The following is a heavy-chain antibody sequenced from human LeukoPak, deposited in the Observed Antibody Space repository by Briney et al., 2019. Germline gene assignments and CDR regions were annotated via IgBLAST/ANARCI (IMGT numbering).Heavy chain of an antibody. CDR1: GGTFSSYA. CDR3: AREGDSSGYYYPLDAFDI. D-gene: IGHD3-22*01. Sequence: ASVKVPCKASGGTFSSYAISWVRQAPGQGLEWMGGIIPIFGTANCAQKFQGRVTITADGSTSTAYMELSSLRSEDTAVYYCAREGDSSGYYYPLDAFDIWGQGTMVTVSS. V-gene: IGHV1-69*13. J-gene: IGHJ3*02. CDR2: IIPIFGTA.